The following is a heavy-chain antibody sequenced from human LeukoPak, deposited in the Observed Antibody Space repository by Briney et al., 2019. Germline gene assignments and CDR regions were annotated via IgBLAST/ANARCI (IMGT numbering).Heavy chain of an antibody. Sequence: SETLSLTCIVSGGSISSFYWSWIRQPPGKGLEWIGFIYYTETTNYNPSLKSRVTISVDTTKNQLSLRLSSVTAADTAVYYCARHTTYGGNSAFDHWGQGTLVTVSS. CDR2: IYYTETT. V-gene: IGHV4-59*08. J-gene: IGHJ4*02. D-gene: IGHD4-17*01. CDR3: ARHTTYGGNSAFDH. CDR1: GGSISSFY.